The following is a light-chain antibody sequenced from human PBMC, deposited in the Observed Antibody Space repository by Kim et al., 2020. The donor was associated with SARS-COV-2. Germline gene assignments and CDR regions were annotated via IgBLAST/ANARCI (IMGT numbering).Light chain of an antibody. CDR1: NIGSKS. CDR3: QVWDSSSDHLV. V-gene: IGLV3-21*04. Sequence: SYELTQPPSVSVAPGKTARITCGGNNIGSKSVHWYQQKPGQAPVLVIYYDSDLPSRIPERFFGSTSGNTATLTISRVESGDEADSYCQVWDSSSDHLVFG. J-gene: IGLJ3*02. CDR2: YDS.